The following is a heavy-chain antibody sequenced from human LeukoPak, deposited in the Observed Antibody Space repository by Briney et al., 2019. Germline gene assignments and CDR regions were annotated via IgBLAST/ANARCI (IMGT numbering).Heavy chain of an antibody. CDR1: GFTFSSYA. Sequence: PGGSLRLSCAASGFTFSSYAMHWVRQAPGKGLEYVSAISSNGGSTYYADSVKGRFTISRDNSKNTLYLQMKNLRVEHTAVYYCAKGLHGGVGYGVDVWGQGTTVSVSS. D-gene: IGHD3-3*01. J-gene: IGHJ6*02. CDR2: ISSNGGST. V-gene: IGHV3-64*02. CDR3: AKGLHGGVGYGVDV.